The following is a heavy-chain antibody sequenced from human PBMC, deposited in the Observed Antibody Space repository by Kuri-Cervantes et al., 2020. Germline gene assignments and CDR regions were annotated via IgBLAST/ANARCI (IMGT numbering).Heavy chain of an antibody. CDR1: GFTFSSYG. J-gene: IGHJ4*02. Sequence: GESLKISCAASGFTFSSYGMNWVRQAPGKGLEWVSYISSGSSTIHYAEPVKGRFTISRDNAKSSLYLQMNSLRAEDTAVYYCARDRDYGSGSYTYWGQGTLVTVSS. V-gene: IGHV3-48*01. CDR3: ARDRDYGSGSYTY. CDR2: ISSGSSTI. D-gene: IGHD3-10*01.